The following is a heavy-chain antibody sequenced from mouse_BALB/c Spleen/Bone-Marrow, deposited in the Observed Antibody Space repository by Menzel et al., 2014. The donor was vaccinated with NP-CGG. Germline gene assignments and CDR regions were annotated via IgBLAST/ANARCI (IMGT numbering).Heavy chain of an antibody. CDR3: ARPPYYYGSSYDAMDY. V-gene: IGHV1-7*01. CDR2: INPSTGYT. CDR1: GYTFTSYW. J-gene: IGHJ4*01. Sequence: VQLQQSGAELAKPGASVKMSCKASGYTFTSYWMHWVKQRPGQGLEWIGYINPSTGYTEYNQKFKDKATLTADKSSSTANAQLSSLTYEDSAVYYCARPPYYYGSSYDAMDYWGQGTSVTVSS. D-gene: IGHD1-1*01.